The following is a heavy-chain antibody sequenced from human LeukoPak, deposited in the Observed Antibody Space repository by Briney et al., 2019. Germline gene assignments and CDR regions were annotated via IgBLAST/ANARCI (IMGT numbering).Heavy chain of an antibody. D-gene: IGHD3-16*02. J-gene: IGHJ4*02. CDR3: ARGNYVWGSYRYFPFDY. CDR2: IYYSGST. Sequence: PSETLSLTCTVSGGSISSGGYYWSWSRQHPGKGLEWIGYIYYSGSTYYNPSLKSRVTISVDTSKNQFSLKLSSVTAADTAVYYCARGNYVWGSYRYFPFDYWGQGTLVTVSS. CDR1: GGSISSGGYY. V-gene: IGHV4-31*03.